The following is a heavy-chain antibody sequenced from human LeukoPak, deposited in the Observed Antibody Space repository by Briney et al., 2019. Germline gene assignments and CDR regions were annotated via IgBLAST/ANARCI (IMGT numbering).Heavy chain of an antibody. J-gene: IGHJ4*02. Sequence: GGSLRLSCAASGFTFDSAWLTWVRQGPGRGLEWVGRIKSRTDGGTTDYAAPVKGRFSISRDDSRNRVYLKMNSLKADDTALYYCTTEGYCSGGDCYSYDNWGQGALVTVSS. V-gene: IGHV3-15*01. CDR2: IKSRTDGGTT. CDR3: TTEGYCSGGDCYSYDN. D-gene: IGHD2-15*01. CDR1: GFTFDSAW.